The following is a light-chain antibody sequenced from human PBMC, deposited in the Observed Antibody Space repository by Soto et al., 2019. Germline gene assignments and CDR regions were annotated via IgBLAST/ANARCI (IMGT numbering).Light chain of an antibody. V-gene: IGKV1-5*01. CDR1: QSISTW. Sequence: DIQMTHSPSTLSASEGDRVTITCRASQSISTWLAWYQQKPGKAPKLLIYDASSLESGVPSRFSGSGSGTEFTLTISSLQPEDFASYYCQQYNSYSTFGQGTKV. CDR3: QQYNSYST. CDR2: DAS. J-gene: IGKJ1*01.